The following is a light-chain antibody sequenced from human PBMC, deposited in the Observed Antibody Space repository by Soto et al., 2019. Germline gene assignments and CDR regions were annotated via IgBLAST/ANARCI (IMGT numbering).Light chain of an antibody. J-gene: IGLJ2*01. Sequence: QSVLTQPPSASGTPGQRVTISCSGSSSNIGSNYVYWYQQLPGTAPKLLIDTSNQRPSGVPDRFSGSRSGTSASLAISGLRSEDEGDYYCAAWDDTLSGPVFGGGTKVTVL. CDR1: SSNIGSNY. CDR2: TSN. CDR3: AAWDDTLSGPV. V-gene: IGLV1-47*02.